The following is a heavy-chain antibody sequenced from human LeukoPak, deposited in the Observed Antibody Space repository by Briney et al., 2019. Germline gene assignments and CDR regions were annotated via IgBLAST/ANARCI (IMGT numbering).Heavy chain of an antibody. CDR2: INTNTGNP. V-gene: IGHV7-4-1*02. CDR1: GYTFTNFD. D-gene: IGHD6-13*01. Sequence: ASVKVSCKASGYTFTNFDMNWVRQAPGQGLEWMGWINTNTGNPTYAQGFTGRFVFSLDTSVSTAYLQITSLKPEDTAVYYCARGKGVAAAGFFYYYYMDVWGKGTTVTVSS. CDR3: ARGKGVAAAGFFYYYYMDV. J-gene: IGHJ6*03.